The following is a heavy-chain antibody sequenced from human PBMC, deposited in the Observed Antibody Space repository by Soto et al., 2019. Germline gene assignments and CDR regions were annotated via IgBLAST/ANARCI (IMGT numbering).Heavy chain of an antibody. CDR2: IYYSGST. J-gene: IGHJ4*02. V-gene: IGHV4-31*03. D-gene: IGHD3-22*01. Sequence: TLSLTCTVSGGSISSGGYYWSWIRQHPGKGLEWIGYIYYSGSTYYNPSLKSRVTISVDTSKNQFSLKLSSVTAADTAVYYCAREPLYGIDSSGYYPYYFDYWGQGTLVTVSS. CDR1: GGSISSGGYY. CDR3: AREPLYGIDSSGYYPYYFDY.